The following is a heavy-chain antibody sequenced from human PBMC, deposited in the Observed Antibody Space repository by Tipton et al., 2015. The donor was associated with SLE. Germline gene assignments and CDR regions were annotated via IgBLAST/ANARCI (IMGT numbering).Heavy chain of an antibody. J-gene: IGHJ4*02. V-gene: IGHV4-34*01. CDR1: GGSFSGYF. Sequence: TLSLTCAVYGGSFSGYFWNWLRHTPGKGLEWIGEINYSGGTNYNPSLKSRVTISVDTSRMQFSLKMISVSAADTAVYYCAREWGSTSYWGQGTLVTVSS. D-gene: IGHD3-10*01. CDR3: AREWGSTSY. CDR2: INYSGGT.